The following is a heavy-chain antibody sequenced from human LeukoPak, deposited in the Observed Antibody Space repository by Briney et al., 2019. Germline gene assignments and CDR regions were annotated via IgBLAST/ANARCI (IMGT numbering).Heavy chain of an antibody. CDR3: ARDLGCSSTSRYHAFDI. Sequence: ASVKVSCKASGYTFTSYGISWVRQAPGQGLEWMGWICAYNGNTNYAQKLQGRVTMTTDTSTSTAYMELRSLRSDDTAVYYCARDLGCSSTSRYHAFDIWGQGTMVTVSS. CDR2: ICAYNGNT. J-gene: IGHJ3*02. V-gene: IGHV1-18*01. CDR1: GYTFTSYG. D-gene: IGHD2-2*01.